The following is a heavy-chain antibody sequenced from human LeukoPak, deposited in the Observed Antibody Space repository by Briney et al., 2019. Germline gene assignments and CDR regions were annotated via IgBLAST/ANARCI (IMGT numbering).Heavy chain of an antibody. CDR2: IYYSEST. D-gene: IGHD6-19*01. CDR1: GGSMSSSSYY. Sequence: SETLSLTCTVSGGSMSSSSYYWGWIRQPPGKGLEWIGSIYYSESTYQNPSLKSRVTISVDTSKNQFSLQLNSVTPEDTAVYYCARGGEQWLIGYYMDVWGKGTTVTVSS. J-gene: IGHJ6*03. CDR3: ARGGEQWLIGYYMDV. V-gene: IGHV4-39*07.